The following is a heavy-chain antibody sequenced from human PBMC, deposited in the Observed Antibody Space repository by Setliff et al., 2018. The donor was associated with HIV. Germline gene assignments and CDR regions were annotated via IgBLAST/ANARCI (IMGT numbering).Heavy chain of an antibody. Sequence: ASVKVSCKPSGYTFTTYGLSWVRQAPGQGLEWMGWMNPNSGNTGYAQKFQGRVTMTRNTSISTAYMELSSLRSDDTAVYYCARNYAGSHWGQGTLVTVSS. CDR2: MNPNSGNT. D-gene: IGHD1-7*01. J-gene: IGHJ4*02. V-gene: IGHV1-8*02. CDR1: GYTFTTYG. CDR3: ARNYAGSH.